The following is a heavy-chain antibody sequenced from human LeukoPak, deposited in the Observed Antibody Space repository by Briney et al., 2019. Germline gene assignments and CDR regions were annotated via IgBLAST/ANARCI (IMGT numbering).Heavy chain of an antibody. CDR1: GFTFSSYS. CDR3: ANVYDFWSGYVDY. Sequence: GGSLRLSCAASGFTFSSYSMNWVRQAPGKGLEWVSSISSSSSYIYYADSVKGRFTISRDNSKNTLYLQMNSLRAEDTAVYYCANVYDFWSGYVDYWGQGTLVTVSS. D-gene: IGHD3-3*01. V-gene: IGHV3-21*04. CDR2: ISSSSSYI. J-gene: IGHJ4*02.